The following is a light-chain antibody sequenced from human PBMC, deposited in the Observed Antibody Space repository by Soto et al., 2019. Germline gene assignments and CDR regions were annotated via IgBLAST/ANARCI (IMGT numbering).Light chain of an antibody. Sequence: EIVLTQSPATLCLSPGERATLSCRASESVSSNLAWYQQKPGPAPRLLIYGASTRANGIPDRFSGSGSGTDFTLTISRLEPEDFAVYYCHQYGSSPLTFGGGTKVDIK. CDR2: GAS. CDR3: HQYGSSPLT. CDR1: ESVSSN. V-gene: IGKV3-20*01. J-gene: IGKJ4*01.